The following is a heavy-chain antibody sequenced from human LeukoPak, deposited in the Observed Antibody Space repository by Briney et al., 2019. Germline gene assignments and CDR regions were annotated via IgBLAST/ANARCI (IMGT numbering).Heavy chain of an antibody. Sequence: AASVKVSCKASGYTFTGYYMHWVRQAPGQGLEWMGWINPNSGGTNYAQKFQGWVTMTRDTSISTAYMELSRLRSDDTAVYYCARVTRWLVSDAFDIWGQGTMVTVSS. CDR3: ARVTRWLVSDAFDI. D-gene: IGHD6-19*01. CDR1: GYTFTGYY. V-gene: IGHV1-2*04. J-gene: IGHJ3*02. CDR2: INPNSGGT.